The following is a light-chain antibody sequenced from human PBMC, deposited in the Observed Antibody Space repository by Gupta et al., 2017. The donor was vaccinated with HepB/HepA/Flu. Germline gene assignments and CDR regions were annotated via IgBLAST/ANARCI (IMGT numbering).Light chain of an antibody. J-gene: IGKJ5*01. CDR2: DAS. Sequence: EIVLTQSPVTLSLSPGERATLSCRASQSINSFLAWYQQTPGPAPRLLIYDASNRATGIPARFSGSGSGTDFTLTISSLEPEDFAVYYCQQRYTWPITFGQGTRLEIK. CDR3: QQRYTWPIT. CDR1: QSINSF. V-gene: IGKV3-11*01.